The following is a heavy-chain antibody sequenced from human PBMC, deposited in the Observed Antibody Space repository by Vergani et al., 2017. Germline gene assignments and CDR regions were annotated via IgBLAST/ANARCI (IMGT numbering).Heavy chain of an antibody. Sequence: QVQLVQSGAAVKKPGASVKVSCKASGYTFTSYYMHWVRQAPGQGLEWMGIINPSGGSTSYAQKFQGRVTMTRDTSTSTVYMELSSLRSEDTAVYYCARMIAAAGTGLVSVYYYGMDVWGQGTTVTVSS. CDR1: GYTFTSYY. CDR2: INPSGGST. V-gene: IGHV1-46*01. D-gene: IGHD6-13*01. J-gene: IGHJ6*02. CDR3: ARMIAAAGTGLVSVYYYGMDV.